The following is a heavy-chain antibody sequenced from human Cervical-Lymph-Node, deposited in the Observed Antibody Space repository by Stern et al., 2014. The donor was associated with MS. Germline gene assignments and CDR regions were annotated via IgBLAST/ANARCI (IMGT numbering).Heavy chain of an antibody. Sequence: ESGPALVKPTQTLTLTCTFSGFSLSTSGMRVSWIRQPPGKALEGLARLDWDDDKFYSTSLKTRLTISKDTSKNQVVLTMTNMDPVDTATYYCARSPPYYEFWNDYYYFDYWGQGTLVAVSS. CDR3: ARSPPYYEFWNDYYYFDY. CDR2: LDWDDDK. CDR1: GFSLSTSGMR. V-gene: IGHV2-70*04. J-gene: IGHJ4*02. D-gene: IGHD3-3*01.